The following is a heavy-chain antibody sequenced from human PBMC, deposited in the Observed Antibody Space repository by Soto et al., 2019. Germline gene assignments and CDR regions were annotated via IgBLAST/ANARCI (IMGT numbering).Heavy chain of an antibody. V-gene: IGHV4-31*03. J-gene: IGHJ4*02. CDR1: GGSISSGGYY. D-gene: IGHD3-10*01. CDR3: ASWEIPEYYYGSGAIDDY. Sequence: QVQLQESGPGLVKPSQTLSLTCTVSGGSISSGGYYWSWIRQHPGKGLEWIGYIYYSGSTYYNPSLTRRVTISVDTSKNQFSLKLSAVTAADTAVYYCASWEIPEYYYGSGAIDDYWGQGTLVTVSS. CDR2: IYYSGST.